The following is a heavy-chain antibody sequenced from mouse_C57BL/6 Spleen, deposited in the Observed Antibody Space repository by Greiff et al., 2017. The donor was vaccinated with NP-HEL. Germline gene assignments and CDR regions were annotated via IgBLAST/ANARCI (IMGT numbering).Heavy chain of an antibody. CDR1: GYTFTDYY. D-gene: IGHD2-2*01. CDR3: ERSGYGGYAMDY. V-gene: IGHV1-26*01. J-gene: IGHJ4*01. Sequence: EVQLQQSGPELVKPGASVKISCKASGYTFTDYYMNWVKQSHGKSLEWIGDINPNNGGTSYNQKFKGKATLTVDKSSSTAYMELRSLTSEDSAVYYCERSGYGGYAMDYWGQGTSVTVSS. CDR2: INPNNGGT.